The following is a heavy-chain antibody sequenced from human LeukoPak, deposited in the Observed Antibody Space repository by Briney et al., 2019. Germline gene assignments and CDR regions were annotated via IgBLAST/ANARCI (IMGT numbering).Heavy chain of an antibody. D-gene: IGHD3-3*01. CDR2: INPNSGGT. CDR3: ARASFLEWLRALDY. J-gene: IGHJ4*02. V-gene: IGHV1-2*02. Sequence: GASVKVSCKASGYTFTGYYMHWVRQAPGQGLEWMGWINPNSGGTNYAQKFQGRVTMTRDTSISTAYMELSRLRSDDTAVYYCARASFLEWLRALDYWGQGTLVTVSS. CDR1: GYTFTGYY.